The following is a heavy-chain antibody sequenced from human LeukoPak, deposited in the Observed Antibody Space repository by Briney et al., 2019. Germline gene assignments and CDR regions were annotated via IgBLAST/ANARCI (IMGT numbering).Heavy chain of an antibody. J-gene: IGHJ4*02. D-gene: IGHD3-22*01. V-gene: IGHV4-61*01. CDR3: VITIVFDY. CDR2: IYYSGST. CDR1: GGSVSSVSYY. Sequence: PSETLSLTCTVSGGSVSSVSYYWSWIRQPPGKGLEWIGYIYYSGSTNYNPSLKSRVTISLDTSKNQFSLRVYRTSVRAPFMILLVITIVFDYWGQGTLVTVSS.